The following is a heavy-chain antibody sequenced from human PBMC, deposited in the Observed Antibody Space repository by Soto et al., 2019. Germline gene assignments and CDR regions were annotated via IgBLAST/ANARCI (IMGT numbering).Heavy chain of an antibody. CDR2: IIPIFGTA. CDR1: GGTFSSYA. Sequence: VKVSCKASGGTFSSYAISWVRQAPGQGLEWMGGIIPIFGTANYAQKFQGRVTITADESTSTAYMELSSLRSEDTAVYYCARHLLEWLLSHYYYYYGMDVWGQGTTVTVSS. D-gene: IGHD3-3*01. J-gene: IGHJ6*02. V-gene: IGHV1-69*01. CDR3: ARHLLEWLLSHYYYYYGMDV.